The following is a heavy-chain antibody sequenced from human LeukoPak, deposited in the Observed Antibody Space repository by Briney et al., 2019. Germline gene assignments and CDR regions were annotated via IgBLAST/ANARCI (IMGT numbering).Heavy chain of an antibody. J-gene: IGHJ6*02. CDR3: ARDQSSSWYYYYGMDV. D-gene: IGHD6-13*01. Sequence: GGSLRLSCAASGFTFSSYTMNWVRQAPGKGLEWVSVIYSGGSTYYADSVKGRFTISRDNSKNTLYLQVNSLRAEDTAVYYCARDQSSSWYYYYGMDVWGQGTTVTVSS. CDR1: GFTFSSYT. V-gene: IGHV3-66*01. CDR2: IYSGGST.